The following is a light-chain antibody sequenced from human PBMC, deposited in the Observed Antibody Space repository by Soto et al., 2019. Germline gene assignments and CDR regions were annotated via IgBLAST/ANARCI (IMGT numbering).Light chain of an antibody. CDR2: NTT. V-gene: IGKV3D-15*01. CDR3: QQYNNWPPVT. CDR1: QSVGSN. Sequence: EILMTQSPATLSVSPAERVTLSCRASQSVGSNLAWYQQKPGQAPRLLMYNTTTRATDIPARFSGSGSGTEFTLTISSQQSEDFAVYYCQQYNNWPPVTFGPGTRLEIK. J-gene: IGKJ5*01.